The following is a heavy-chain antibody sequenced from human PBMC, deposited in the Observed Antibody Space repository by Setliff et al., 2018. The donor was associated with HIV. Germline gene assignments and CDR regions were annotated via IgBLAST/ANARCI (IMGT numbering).Heavy chain of an antibody. V-gene: IGHV4-39*07. CDR1: GGSISSSSYY. CDR3: SALGDPRFLFNGIDV. D-gene: IGHD2-21*01. J-gene: IGHJ6*02. CDR2: IYSNGNT. Sequence: KPSETLSLTCTVSGGSISSSSYYWGWIRQPPGKGLEWIGYIYSNGNTYYNPSLKSRATVSVDTSKNQFSLKLTSVTAADTAVYYCSALGDPRFLFNGIDVWGPGTSVTVSS.